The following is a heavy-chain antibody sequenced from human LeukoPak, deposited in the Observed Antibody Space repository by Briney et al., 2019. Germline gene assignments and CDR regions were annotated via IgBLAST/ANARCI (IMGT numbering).Heavy chain of an antibody. V-gene: IGHV1-8*01. Sequence: ASVKVSCKASGYTFTSYDINWVRQATGQGLEWMGWMNPNSGNTGYAQKFQGRVTMTRNTSISTAYMELSSLRSEDTAVYYCARGLEWGYYYGMDVWGQGTTVTVSS. CDR2: MNPNSGNT. J-gene: IGHJ6*02. D-gene: IGHD1-26*01. CDR3: ARGLEWGYYYGMDV. CDR1: GYTFTSYD.